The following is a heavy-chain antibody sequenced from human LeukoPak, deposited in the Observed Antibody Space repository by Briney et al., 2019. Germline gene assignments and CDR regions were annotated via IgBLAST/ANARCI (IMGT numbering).Heavy chain of an antibody. CDR3: AKSDPKAYYDFWSGYYVFDY. V-gene: IGHV3-23*01. J-gene: IGHJ4*02. D-gene: IGHD3-3*01. Sequence: GGSLRLSCAASGFTFSSYAMSWVRQAPGKGLEWVSAISGSGGSTYYADSVKGRFTISRDNSKNTLYLQMNSLRAEDTAAYYCAKSDPKAYYDFWSGYYVFDYWGQGTLVTVSS. CDR1: GFTFSSYA. CDR2: ISGSGGST.